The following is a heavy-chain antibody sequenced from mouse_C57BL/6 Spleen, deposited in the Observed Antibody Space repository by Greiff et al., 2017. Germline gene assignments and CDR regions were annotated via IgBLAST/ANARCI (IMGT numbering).Heavy chain of an antibody. CDR3: ARGTAVGAYAMDY. J-gene: IGHJ4*01. CDR1: GYTFTNYW. D-gene: IGHD1-1*01. CDR2: IYPGGGYT. V-gene: IGHV1-63*01. Sequence: QVQLKESGAELVRPGTSVKMSCKASGYTFTNYWIGWAKQRPGHGLEWIGDIYPGGGYTNYNEKFKGKATLTADKSSSTAYMQFSSLTSEDSAIYYCARGTAVGAYAMDYWGQGTSVTVSS.